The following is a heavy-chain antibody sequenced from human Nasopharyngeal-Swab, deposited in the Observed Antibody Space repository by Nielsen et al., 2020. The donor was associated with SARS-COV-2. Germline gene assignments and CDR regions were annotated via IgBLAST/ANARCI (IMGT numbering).Heavy chain of an antibody. D-gene: IGHD6-13*01. V-gene: IGHV3-48*01. CDR3: ARGGYSSSWYQLDY. CDR2: ISSSSSTI. J-gene: IGHJ4*02. Sequence: WIRQPPGKGLEWVSYISSSSSTIYYADSVKGRFTISRDNSKNTLYLQMNSLRAEDTAVYYCARGGYSSSWYQLDYWGQGTLVTVSS.